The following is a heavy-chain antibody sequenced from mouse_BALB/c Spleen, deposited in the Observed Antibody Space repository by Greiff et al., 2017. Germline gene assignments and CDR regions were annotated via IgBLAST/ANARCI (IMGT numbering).Heavy chain of an antibody. CDR3: ARRTYYGNYGDY. CDR1: GYTFTSYW. J-gene: IGHJ2*01. V-gene: IGHV1-7*01. CDR2: INPSTGYT. Sequence: QVQLQQSGAELAKPGASVKMSCKASGYTFTSYWMHWVKQRPGQGLEWIGYINPSTGYTEYNQKFKDKATLTADKSSSTAYMQLSSLTSEDSAVYFCARRTYYGNYGDYWGQGTTLTVSS. D-gene: IGHD2-10*01.